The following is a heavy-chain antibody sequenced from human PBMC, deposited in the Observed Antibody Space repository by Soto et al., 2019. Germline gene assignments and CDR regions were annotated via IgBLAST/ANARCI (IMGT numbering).Heavy chain of an antibody. Sequence: PSETLSLTCTVSGGSISSYYWSWIRQPPGKGLEWIGYIYYSGSTNYNPSLKSRVTISVDTSKNQFSLKLSSVTAADTAVYYCARRAAAGQAHFEYWCQGTLVTV. CDR2: IYYSGST. CDR3: ARRAAAGQAHFEY. CDR1: GGSISSYY. V-gene: IGHV4-59*08. D-gene: IGHD6-13*01. J-gene: IGHJ4*02.